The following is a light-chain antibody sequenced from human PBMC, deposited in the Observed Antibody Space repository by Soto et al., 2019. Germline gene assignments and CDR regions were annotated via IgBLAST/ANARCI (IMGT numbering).Light chain of an antibody. CDR2: GAS. CDR3: QQYVSSPYT. J-gene: IGKJ2*01. CDR1: QSVSSSY. V-gene: IGKV3-20*01. Sequence: EIVLTQSPGTLSLSPGARATLSCRASQSVSSSYLAWYQQKPGQAPRLLIYGASRRATGLPDRFSGSGSGTLFTLTISRLVPEDFALYYCQQYVSSPYTFGQGTKLEIK.